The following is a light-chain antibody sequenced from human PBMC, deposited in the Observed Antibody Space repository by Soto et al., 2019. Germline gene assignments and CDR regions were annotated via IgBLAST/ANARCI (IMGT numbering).Light chain of an antibody. CDR1: SSDVGAYNY. V-gene: IGLV2-11*01. CDR3: RSYAGSYTVI. Sequence: QSVLTQPRSVSGSPGQSVTISCTGTSSDVGAYNYVSWYQHHPGKVPKLMIYDVTKRPSGVPDRFSGSKSGNTASLTISGLQAEDEADYYCRSYAGSYTVIFGGGSKLTVL. J-gene: IGLJ2*01. CDR2: DVT.